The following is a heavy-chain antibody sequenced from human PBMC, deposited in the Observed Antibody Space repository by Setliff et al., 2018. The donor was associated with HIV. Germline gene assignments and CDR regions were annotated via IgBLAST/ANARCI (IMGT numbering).Heavy chain of an antibody. CDR1: GFTFSSYS. D-gene: IGHD2-2*01. V-gene: IGHV3-21*01. Sequence: PGGSLRLSCAASGFTFSSYSMNWVRQAPGKGLEWVSYISSGSSYISYEDSVKGRFTISRDNAKNSLYLQMNSLRAEDMAVYYCAREQSRGIVVAPAFDYWGQGTLVTVSS. J-gene: IGHJ4*02. CDR2: ISSGSSYI. CDR3: AREQSRGIVVAPAFDY.